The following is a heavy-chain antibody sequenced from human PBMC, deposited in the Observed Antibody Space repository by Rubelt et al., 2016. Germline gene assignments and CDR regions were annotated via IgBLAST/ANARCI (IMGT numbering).Heavy chain of an antibody. CDR1: GDRFDTYA. CDR2: IIPILGIA. D-gene: IGHD4-11*01. CDR3: ARENYSSDY. Sequence: QVQLVQSGTEVKKPGSSVKVSCKASGDRFDTYAISWVRQAPGEGLEWMGRIIPILGIAHYGTKFQGRGTLTADKSTRTAYMELSSLRSEDTAVYYCARENYSSDYWGQGTLVTVSS. J-gene: IGHJ4*02. V-gene: IGHV1-69*04.